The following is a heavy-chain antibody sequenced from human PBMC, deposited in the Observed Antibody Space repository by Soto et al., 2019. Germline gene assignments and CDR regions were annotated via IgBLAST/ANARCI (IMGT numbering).Heavy chain of an antibody. CDR2: IKPSSGST. CDR3: TRDSGYYDSSGYYDY. CDR1: GYTFTSYY. Sequence: QVQLVQSGAEVKKPGASVKVSCKASGYTFTSYYMHWVRQAPGQGLEWMGIIKPSSGSTTYAQKFQGRVTMTRDTSTNTVYMGLSSLRSEDTAVYYCTRDSGYYDSSGYYDYWGQGTLVTVSS. V-gene: IGHV1-46*03. D-gene: IGHD3-22*01. J-gene: IGHJ4*02.